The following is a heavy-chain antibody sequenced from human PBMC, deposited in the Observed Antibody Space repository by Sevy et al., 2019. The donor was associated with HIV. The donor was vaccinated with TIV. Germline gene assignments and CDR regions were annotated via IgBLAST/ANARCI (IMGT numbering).Heavy chain of an antibody. CDR3: ARDLGIAARPGYYYYYGMDV. D-gene: IGHD6-6*01. CDR1: GFTFSSYS. V-gene: IGHV3-21*01. J-gene: IGHJ6*02. Sequence: GGSLRLSCAASGFTFSSYSMNWVRQAPGKGLEWVSSISSSSSYIYYADSVKGRFTISRDNAKNSLYLQMNSLRAEDTAVYYCARDLGIAARPGYYYYYGMDVWGQGTTVTVSS. CDR2: ISSSSSYI.